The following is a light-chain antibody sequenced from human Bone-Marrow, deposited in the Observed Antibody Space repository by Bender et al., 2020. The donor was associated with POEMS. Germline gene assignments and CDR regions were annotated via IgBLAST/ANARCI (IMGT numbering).Light chain of an antibody. CDR2: SNY. CDR3: SSWDDSLSGWV. Sequence: QSVLTQPPSVSAAPGQKVTISCSGSSSNIGSRGVSWYQQFPGTAPRLVVYSNYQRPSGVPARFSGSKSGTSASLAISDIQSEDEGDYYCSSWDDSLSGWVFGGGTKLTVL. V-gene: IGLV1-44*01. J-gene: IGLJ3*02. CDR1: SSNIGSRG.